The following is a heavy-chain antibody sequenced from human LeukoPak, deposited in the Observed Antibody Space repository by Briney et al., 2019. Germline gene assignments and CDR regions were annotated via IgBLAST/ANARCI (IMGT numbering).Heavy chain of an antibody. CDR2: ICSDRSII. J-gene: IGHJ4*02. V-gene: IGHV3-48*02. CDR3: AWGYSRSWLGYFDY. CDR1: GFTFSSYS. Sequence: PGGSLRLSCVASGFTFSSYSIHWVRQAPGKGLEWVSDICSDRSIIYYADSVKGRFTISRDTAKNTLYLQMNSLRDEDTAFYYCAWGYSRSWLGYFDYWGQGTLVTVSS. D-gene: IGHD6-13*01.